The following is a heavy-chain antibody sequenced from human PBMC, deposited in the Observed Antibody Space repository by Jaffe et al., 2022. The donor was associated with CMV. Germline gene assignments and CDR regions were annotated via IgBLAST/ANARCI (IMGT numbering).Heavy chain of an antibody. J-gene: IGHJ4*02. D-gene: IGHD6-19*01. CDR3: ARDQSVAGTSYFDY. CDR1: GYTFTSYA. CDR2: INAGNGNT. V-gene: IGHV1-3*01. Sequence: QVQLVQSGAEVKKPGASVKVSCKASGYTFTSYAMHWVRQAPGQRLEWMGWINAGNGNTKYSQKFQGRVTITRDTSASTAYMELSSLRSEDTAVYYCARDQSVAGTSYFDYWGQGTLVTVSS.